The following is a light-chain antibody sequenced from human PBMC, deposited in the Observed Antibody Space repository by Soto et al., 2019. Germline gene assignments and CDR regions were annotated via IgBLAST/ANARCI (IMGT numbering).Light chain of an antibody. CDR3: QQSYSTPHT. V-gene: IGKV1-39*01. J-gene: IGKJ1*01. Sequence: DIQMTQSPSSLSASVGDRVTITCRASQSISSYLNWYQQKPGKAPKLLIYAASSLQSGVPSRFSGSGSGTDFTLTISSLQPADFATYYCQQSYSTPHTFGQGTKVELK. CDR2: AAS. CDR1: QSISSY.